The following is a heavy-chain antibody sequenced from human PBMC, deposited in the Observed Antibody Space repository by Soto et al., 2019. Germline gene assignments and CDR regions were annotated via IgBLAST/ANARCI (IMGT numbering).Heavy chain of an antibody. V-gene: IGHV3-30*18. J-gene: IGHJ4*02. D-gene: IGHD1-20*01. CDR1: VFTLSSSC. Sequence: LXLSCAASVFTLSSSCMHWVRQAPGKGLEWVAVISYDGSNKFYAYSVKGRFTISRDNFRNTLYLQMNSLRAEDTAVYYCAKEFHSWNYFDYWGQGTLVTGSS. CDR3: AKEFHSWNYFDY. CDR2: ISYDGSNK.